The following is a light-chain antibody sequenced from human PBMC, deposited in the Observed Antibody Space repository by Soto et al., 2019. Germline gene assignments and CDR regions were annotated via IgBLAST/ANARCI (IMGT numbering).Light chain of an antibody. CDR3: QQRSNWPSVT. CDR1: QSITNS. CDR2: DAS. J-gene: IGKJ4*01. V-gene: IGKV3-11*01. Sequence: ESVLTQSPATLSLSPGDRATLSCRASQSITNSLAWYRHQPGQPPRLLIYDASKRATGIPARFIGSGSGTHLTLTISSLEPEDFGLYYCQQRSNWPSVTFGGGTKVEIK.